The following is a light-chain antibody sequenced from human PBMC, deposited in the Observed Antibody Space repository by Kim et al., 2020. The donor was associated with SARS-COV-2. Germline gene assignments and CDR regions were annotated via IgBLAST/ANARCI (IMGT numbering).Light chain of an antibody. V-gene: IGLV3-1*01. CDR2: QGS. CDR3: QAWDSSTLYV. CDR1: KLGDKY. Sequence: SPGQPASITCSGDKLGDKYACWYQQRPGQSPVLVIYQGSKRPSGIPERFSGSNSGNTATLTISGTQAMDEADYYCQAWDSSTLYVFGTGTKVPS. J-gene: IGLJ1*01.